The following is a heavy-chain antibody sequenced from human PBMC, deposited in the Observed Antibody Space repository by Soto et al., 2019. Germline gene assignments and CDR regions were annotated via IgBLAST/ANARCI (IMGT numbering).Heavy chain of an antibody. D-gene: IGHD3-10*01. J-gene: IGHJ4*02. CDR2: INPNSGGT. CDR1: GYTFTGYY. V-gene: IGHV1-2*02. CDR3: GGGGGGWFGDLVY. Sequence: QVQLVQSGAEVKKPGASVKVSCKASGYTFTGYYMHWVRQAPGQGLEWMGWINPNSGGTNYAQKFGGGVHMTSDESISTAYVELSRLRSDDTAGYYWGGGGGGWFGDLVYWGQGTLVTVSS.